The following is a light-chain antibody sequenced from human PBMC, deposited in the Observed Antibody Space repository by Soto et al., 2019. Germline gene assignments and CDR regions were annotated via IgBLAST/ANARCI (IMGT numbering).Light chain of an antibody. J-gene: IGKJ5*01. Sequence: EIVLTQSPVTLALSPGERATLSCRASQSVGSTYLAWYQQKPGQAPRLVIYGASSRATGVPDRFSGSGSGTEFTLTISRLEPEDFAVYYCQQYAGTPTLGQGTRLEI. V-gene: IGKV3-20*01. CDR3: QQYAGTPT. CDR1: QSVGSTY. CDR2: GAS.